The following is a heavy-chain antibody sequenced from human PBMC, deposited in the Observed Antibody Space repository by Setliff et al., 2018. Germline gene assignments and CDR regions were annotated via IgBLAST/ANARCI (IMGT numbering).Heavy chain of an antibody. J-gene: IGHJ5*02. CDR2: IDPSGNT. CDR3: VRALLWSGEGRFDP. V-gene: IGHV4-4*07. CDR1: GDSISGDY. Sequence: SETLSLTCTVSGDSISGDYWSWIRQPAGRGLEWIGHIDPSGNTNYHPSLKSRVTISGDTSKNQFSLKLTSVTAADTAVYYCVRALLWSGEGRFDPWGQGTLVTVSS. D-gene: IGHD3-10*01.